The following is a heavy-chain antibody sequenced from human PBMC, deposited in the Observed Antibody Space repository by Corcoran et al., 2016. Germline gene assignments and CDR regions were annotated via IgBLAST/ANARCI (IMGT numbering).Heavy chain of an antibody. D-gene: IGHD3-22*01. CDR1: GYSFTSYW. CDR3: ARHLQPPGAEDYYDSSGYYDY. CDR2: IYPGDSDT. V-gene: IGHV5-51*01. J-gene: IGHJ4*02. Sequence: EVQLVQSGAEVKKPGESLKISCKGSGYSFTSYWIGWVRQMPGKGLEWMGIIYPGDSDTRYSPSFQGQVTISADKSISTAYLQWSSLKASDTAMYYCARHLQPPGAEDYYDSSGYYDYWGQGTLVTVSS.